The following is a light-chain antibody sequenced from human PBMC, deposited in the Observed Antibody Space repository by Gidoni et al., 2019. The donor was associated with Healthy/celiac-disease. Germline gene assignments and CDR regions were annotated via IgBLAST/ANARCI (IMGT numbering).Light chain of an antibody. J-gene: IGLJ2*01. Sequence: QSVLTQPPSVSVAPGQRVTISGTGSSSNIGAGYDVHWYQQLPGTAPKLLIYGNSNRPSGVPDRVAGSKSGTSASLAITGLQAEDEADYYCQSYDSSLSGSGFGGGTKLTVL. CDR2: GNS. CDR3: QSYDSSLSGSG. CDR1: SSNIGAGYD. V-gene: IGLV1-40*01.